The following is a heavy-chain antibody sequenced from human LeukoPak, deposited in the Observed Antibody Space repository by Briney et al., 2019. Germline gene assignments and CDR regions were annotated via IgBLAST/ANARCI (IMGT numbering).Heavy chain of an antibody. Sequence: SVKVSCKASGGTFSSYAISWVRQAPGQGLEWMGRIIPIFGTANYAQKFQGRVTITTDESTSTAYMELSSLRSEDTAVYYCARDLGYCSGSSCSNWFDPWGQGTLVTVSS. D-gene: IGHD2-15*01. J-gene: IGHJ5*02. CDR2: IIPIFGTA. CDR3: ARDLGYCSGSSCSNWFDP. CDR1: GGTFSSYA. V-gene: IGHV1-69*05.